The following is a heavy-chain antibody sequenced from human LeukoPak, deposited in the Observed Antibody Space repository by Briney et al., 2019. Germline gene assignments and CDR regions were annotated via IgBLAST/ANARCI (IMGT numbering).Heavy chain of an antibody. CDR2: INPSGGST. J-gene: IGHJ4*02. CDR1: GYTFTSYY. Sequence: ASVKVSCKASGYTFTSYYMHWVRQAPGQGLEWMGMINPSGGSTTYAQKFQGRVTITRDTSTSTVYMELSSLRSEDTAVYYCARVPYCSNGICYTHYYCDYWGQGTLVTVSS. D-gene: IGHD2-8*01. V-gene: IGHV1-46*01. CDR3: ARVPYCSNGICYTHYYCDY.